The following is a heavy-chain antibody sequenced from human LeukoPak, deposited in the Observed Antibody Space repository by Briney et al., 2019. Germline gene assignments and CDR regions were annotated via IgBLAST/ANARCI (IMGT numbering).Heavy chain of an antibody. Sequence: PSETLSLTCTVSGGSISSYYWSWIRQPPGKGLEWIGYIYYSGSTNYNPSLKSRVTISVDTSKNQFSLKLSSVTAADTAVYYCASTAEGPRYYYDSSGYYPLDYWGQGTVVTVSS. D-gene: IGHD3-22*01. CDR2: IYYSGST. V-gene: IGHV4-59*08. CDR1: GGSISSYY. CDR3: ASTAEGPRYYYDSSGYYPLDY. J-gene: IGHJ4*02.